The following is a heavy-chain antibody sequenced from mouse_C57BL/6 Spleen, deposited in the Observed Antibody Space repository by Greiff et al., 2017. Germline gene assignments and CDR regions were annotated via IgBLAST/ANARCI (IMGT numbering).Heavy chain of an antibody. CDR1: GFSFNTYA. D-gene: IGHD1-1*01. V-gene: IGHV10-1*01. J-gene: IGHJ4*01. CDR2: IRSKSNNYAT. Sequence: EVQVVESGGGLVQPKGSLKLSCAASGFSFNTYAMNWVRQAPGKGLEWVARIRSKSNNYATYYADSVKDRFTISRDDSESMLYLQMNNLKTEDTAMYYCVRQGDYYAGYAMDYWGQGTSVTVSS. CDR3: VRQGDYYAGYAMDY.